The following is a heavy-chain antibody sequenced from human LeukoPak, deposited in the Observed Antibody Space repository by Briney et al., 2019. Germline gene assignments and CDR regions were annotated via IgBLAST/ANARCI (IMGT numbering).Heavy chain of an antibody. CDR1: GFTFSSYS. V-gene: IGHV3-21*01. Sequence: GGSLRLSCAASGFTFSSYSMNWVHQAPGKGLEWVSSISSSSSYIYYADSVKGRFTISRDNAKNSLYLQMNSLRAEDTAVYYCARGEGYCSGGSCYGPGGYYYGMDVWGQGTTVTVSS. J-gene: IGHJ6*02. D-gene: IGHD2-15*01. CDR3: ARGEGYCSGGSCYGPGGYYYGMDV. CDR2: ISSSSSYI.